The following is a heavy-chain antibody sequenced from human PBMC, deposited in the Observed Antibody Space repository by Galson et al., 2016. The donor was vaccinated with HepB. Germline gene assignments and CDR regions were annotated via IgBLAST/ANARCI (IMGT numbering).Heavy chain of an antibody. V-gene: IGHV3-21*01. CDR3: ARWPYDTGGYYPWQFDS. Sequence: SLRLSCAASGFSFSSYSMNWVRQAPGKGLEWVSSITSDFTYIYYADSVEGRFTISRDNAKNSLYLQMNSLRVEDTAVYYCARWPYDTGGYYPWQFDSWVQGTLFTVSS. J-gene: IGHJ4*02. CDR1: GFSFSSYS. D-gene: IGHD3-22*01. CDR2: ITSDFTYI.